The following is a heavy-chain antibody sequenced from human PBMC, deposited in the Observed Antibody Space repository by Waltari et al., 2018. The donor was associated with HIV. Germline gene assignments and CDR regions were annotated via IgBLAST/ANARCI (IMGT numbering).Heavy chain of an antibody. V-gene: IGHV4-34*01. CDR1: GGSFSGFY. CDR2: INHSGST. CDR3: ARGQDYDFWSGYYYDY. D-gene: IGHD3-3*01. J-gene: IGHJ4*02. Sequence: QVQLQQWGAGLLKPSATLSLTCAVHGGSFSGFYRCWIRQPPGKGLEWIGEINHSGSTNYNPSLKSRVTISVDTSKNQFSLKLSSVTAADTAVYYCARGQDYDFWSGYYYDYWGQGTLVTVSS.